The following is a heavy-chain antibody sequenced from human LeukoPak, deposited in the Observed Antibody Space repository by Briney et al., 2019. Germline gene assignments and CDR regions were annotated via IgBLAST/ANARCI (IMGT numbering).Heavy chain of an antibody. V-gene: IGHV3-21*01. CDR1: GFTFSRYS. D-gene: IGHD2-15*01. CDR3: AREYDGSGSGAGY. CDR2: MSSSSGLI. J-gene: IGHJ4*02. Sequence: GGTLRLSCAASGFTFSRYSMNWVRQAPGKGLEWVSSMSSSSGLIYYGHSVKGRFTVSGDNAKRSLYLQMSCLRADDTAVYYCAREYDGSGSGAGYWGQGTLVTVSS.